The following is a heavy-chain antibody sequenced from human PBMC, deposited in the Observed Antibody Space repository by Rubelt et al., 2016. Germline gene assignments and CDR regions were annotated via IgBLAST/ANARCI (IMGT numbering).Heavy chain of an antibody. CDR2: IYYSGSN. V-gene: IGHV4-39*07. CDR3: ARFGIAAAGSY. J-gene: IGHJ4*02. D-gene: IGHD6-13*01. CDR1: GGSISSSRYY. Sequence: QLQLQESGPGLVKPSETLSLTCTVSGGSISSSRYYWGWIRQPPGKGLAWIVSIYYSGSNYYNPALKSRVTISVDTSKNQVSLKLSSVTAADTAVYYCARFGIAAAGSYWGQGTLVTVSS.